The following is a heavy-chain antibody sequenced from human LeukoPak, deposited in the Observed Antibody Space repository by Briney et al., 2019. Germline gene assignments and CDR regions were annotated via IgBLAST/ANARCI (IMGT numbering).Heavy chain of an antibody. D-gene: IGHD6-6*01. CDR2: ISAYNGNT. CDR3: ARDRYSISSLYDF. Sequence: ASVKVSCKASGYTFTSYGISWVRQAPGQGLEWMGWISAYNGNTNYAQKLQGRVTITRDTPTSTVYMVLSSLRSEDTAVYYCARDRYSISSLYDFWGQGTLVTVSS. CDR1: GYTFTSYG. V-gene: IGHV1-18*01. J-gene: IGHJ4*02.